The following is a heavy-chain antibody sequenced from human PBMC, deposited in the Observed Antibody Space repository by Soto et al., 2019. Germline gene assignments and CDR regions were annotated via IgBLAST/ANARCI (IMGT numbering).Heavy chain of an antibody. Sequence: EVQLMESGGGLVQPGESLRLSCAASGLSVSNYWMHWVRQTPGKGLVWVSRINSDDTSSSYAASVKGRFTISRDNAKNTLYLQMNSLRADDTAVYYCARGCRWGGHCYFDYWGQGTLVTVSS. CDR1: GLSVSNYW. D-gene: IGHD3-16*01. J-gene: IGHJ4*02. V-gene: IGHV3-74*01. CDR3: ARGCRWGGHCYFDY. CDR2: INSDDTSS.